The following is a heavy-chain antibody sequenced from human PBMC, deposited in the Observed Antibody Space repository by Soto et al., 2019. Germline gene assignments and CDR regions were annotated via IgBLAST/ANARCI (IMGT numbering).Heavy chain of an antibody. V-gene: IGHV3-15*01. CDR1: GFTFSTAW. D-gene: IGHD4-17*01. CDR3: TEGTRF. J-gene: IGHJ4*02. Sequence: PGGSLRLSCAASGFTFSTAWMSWVRQAPGKGLEWVGHIKTKTDGGTTDCAAPVKGRFSISRDDSQDTLYLQMDSLKVEDTAVYYCTEGTRFWGQGTLVTVSS. CDR2: IKTKTDGGTT.